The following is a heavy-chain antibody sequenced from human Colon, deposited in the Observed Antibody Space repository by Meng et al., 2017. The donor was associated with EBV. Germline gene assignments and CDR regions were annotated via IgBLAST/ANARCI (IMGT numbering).Heavy chain of an antibody. V-gene: IGHV4-4*02. CDR3: ARDGGVTHIP. J-gene: IGHJ5*02. D-gene: IGHD2-8*02. CDR1: GTSIGTSNW. CDR2: IYHNGQT. Sequence: VLLQEAGAGLVKPSGTLSLTCAVSGTSIGTSNWWSWIRQSPGEGLEWIGAIYHNGQTNYNPSLKSRVSLSVDESKNEFSLNLKSVTAADTAVYYCARDGGVTHIPWGQGVLVTVSS.